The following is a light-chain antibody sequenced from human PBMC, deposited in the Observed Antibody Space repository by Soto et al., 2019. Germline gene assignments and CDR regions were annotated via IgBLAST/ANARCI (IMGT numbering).Light chain of an antibody. J-gene: IGKJ2*01. CDR1: QSIGRG. CDR3: QQYDSYLYT. V-gene: IGKV1-5*03. CDR2: KAS. Sequence: DIQMTQSPSTLSASVGDRVTIPCRASQSIGRGLAWYQQKPGKAPKLLIYKASSLESGVPSRFSGSGSGTEFTLTISSLQPDDFATYYCQQYDSYLYTFGQGTKLEIK.